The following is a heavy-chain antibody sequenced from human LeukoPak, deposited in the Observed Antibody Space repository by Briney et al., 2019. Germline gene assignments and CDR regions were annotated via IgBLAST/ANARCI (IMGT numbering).Heavy chain of an antibody. V-gene: IGHV1-46*01. CDR1: GYTFTNNY. CDR3: AREPCVWGSYRYFGSDY. D-gene: IGHD3-16*02. J-gene: IGHJ4*02. CDR2: IYPRDGST. Sequence: ASVKVSCKASGYTFTNNYLHWVRQAPGQGLEWMGMIYPRDGSTSYAQNFQGRVTMTRDTSTSTVYMELSSLRSEDTAVYYCAREPCVWGSYRYFGSDYWGQGTLVTVSS.